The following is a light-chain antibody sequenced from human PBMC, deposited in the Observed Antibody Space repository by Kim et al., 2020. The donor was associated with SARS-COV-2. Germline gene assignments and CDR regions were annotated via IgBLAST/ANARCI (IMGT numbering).Light chain of an antibody. CDR2: KDN. CDR1: SGSIASNY. Sequence: NFMLTQPHSVSESPGKTVTISCTRSSGSIASNYVQWYQQRPRSSPATVIYKDNQRPSAVPDRFSGSIDISSNSAALTIAGLKPEDEADYYCQSYDSSNHGVFGGGTQLTVL. V-gene: IGLV6-57*01. J-gene: IGLJ2*01. CDR3: QSYDSSNHGV.